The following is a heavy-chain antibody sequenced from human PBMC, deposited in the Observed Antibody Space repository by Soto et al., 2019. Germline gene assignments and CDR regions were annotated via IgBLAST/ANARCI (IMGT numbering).Heavy chain of an antibody. V-gene: IGHV4-34*01. D-gene: IGHD5-12*01. Sequence: SETLSLTCAVYGGSFSGYYWSWIRQPPGKGLEWIGEINHSGSTNYNPSLKSRVTTSVDTSKNQFSLKLSSVTAADTAVYYCARGLVVATGYYYYYMDVWGKGTTVTVSS. CDR1: GGSFSGYY. J-gene: IGHJ6*03. CDR2: INHSGST. CDR3: ARGLVVATGYYYYYMDV.